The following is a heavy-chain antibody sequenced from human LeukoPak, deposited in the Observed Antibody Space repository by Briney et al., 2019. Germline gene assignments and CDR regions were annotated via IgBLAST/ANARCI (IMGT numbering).Heavy chain of an antibody. D-gene: IGHD6-19*01. V-gene: IGHV3-21*01. CDR2: ISSSSSYI. CDR1: GFTFSSYS. Sequence: GGSLRLSCAASGFTFSSYSMNWVRQAPGKGLEWVSSISSSSSYIYYADSVKGRFTISRDNAKNSLYLQMNSLRAEDTAVYYCARMQLSSGWYPTRGDAFDIWGQGTMVAVSS. J-gene: IGHJ3*02. CDR3: ARMQLSSGWYPTRGDAFDI.